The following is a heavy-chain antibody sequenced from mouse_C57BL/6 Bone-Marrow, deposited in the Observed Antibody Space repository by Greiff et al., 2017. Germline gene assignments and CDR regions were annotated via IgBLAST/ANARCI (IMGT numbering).Heavy chain of an antibody. CDR3: ARDLLSY. Sequence: EVKLQESGPGLVKPSQSLSPTCSFTGYSITSGYYWNWIRQFPGNKLEWMGYISYDGSNNYNPSLKNRISIIRDTSKNQFFLKLNPVTTEDTATYYCARDLLSYWGQGTSVTVSS. V-gene: IGHV3-6*01. J-gene: IGHJ4*01. D-gene: IGHD1-1*02. CDR2: ISYDGSN. CDR1: GYSITSGYY.